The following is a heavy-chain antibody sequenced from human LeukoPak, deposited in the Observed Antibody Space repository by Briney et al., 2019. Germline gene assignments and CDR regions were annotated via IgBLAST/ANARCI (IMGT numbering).Heavy chain of an antibody. D-gene: IGHD2-2*01. Sequence: GGSLKIYFQGSGYRFTSYWIGWVRQMPGKGLEWMGIIYPGDSHTRYSPSFQGQLTISADKSISTAYLPWSSLKASDTAMYYCARLLGYCSSTSCYDFAFDPWGQGTLVTVSS. CDR2: IYPGDSHT. CDR3: ARLLGYCSSTSCYDFAFDP. J-gene: IGHJ5*02. V-gene: IGHV5-51*01. CDR1: GYRFTSYW.